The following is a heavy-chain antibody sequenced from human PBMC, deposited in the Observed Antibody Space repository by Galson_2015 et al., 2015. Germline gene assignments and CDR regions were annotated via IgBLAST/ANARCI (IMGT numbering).Heavy chain of an antibody. V-gene: IGHV1-3*01. J-gene: IGHJ4*02. CDR2: INAGNGNT. Sequence: VKVSCKASGYTFTGYAMHWVRQAHGQRLEWMGWINAGNGNTKYSQKFQGRVTITRDTSASTAYMELSSLRSEDTAVYYCARDRRDSSGYYFDYWGQGTLVTVSS. CDR3: ARDRRDSSGYYFDY. D-gene: IGHD3-22*01. CDR1: GYTFTGYA.